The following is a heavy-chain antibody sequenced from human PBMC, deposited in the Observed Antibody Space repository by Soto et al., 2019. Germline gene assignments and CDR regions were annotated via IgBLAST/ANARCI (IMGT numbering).Heavy chain of an antibody. CDR2: ISYDGSNK. D-gene: IGHD3-22*01. CDR1: GFTFSSYA. J-gene: IGHJ4*02. V-gene: IGHV3-30-3*01. CDR3: ARDSSYYYDSSGYWSFDY. Sequence: GGSLRLSCAASGFTFSSYAMHWVRQAPGKGLEWVAVISYDGSNKYYADSVKGRFTISRDNSKNTLYLQMNSLRAEDTAVYYCARDSSYYYDSSGYWSFDYWGQGTLVTVSS.